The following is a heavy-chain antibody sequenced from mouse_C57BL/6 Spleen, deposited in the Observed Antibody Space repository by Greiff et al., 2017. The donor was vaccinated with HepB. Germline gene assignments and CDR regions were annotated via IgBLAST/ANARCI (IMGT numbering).Heavy chain of an antibody. CDR3: TADDGSSHWYFDV. Sequence: EVQLQQSGAELVRPGASVKLSCTASGFNIKDDYMHWVKQRPEQGLEWIGWIDPENGDTEYASKFQGKATITADTSSNTAYLQLSSLTSWDNAVYYCTADDGSSHWYFDVWATRTTVTVSS. V-gene: IGHV14-4*01. J-gene: IGHJ1*03. D-gene: IGHD1-1*01. CDR2: IDPENGDT. CDR1: GFNIKDDY.